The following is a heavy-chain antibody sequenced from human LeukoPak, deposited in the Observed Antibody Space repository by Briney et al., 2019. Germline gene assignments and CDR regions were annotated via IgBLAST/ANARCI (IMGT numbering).Heavy chain of an antibody. J-gene: IGHJ5*02. CDR3: SRLSHVAGAPKVSWFDP. CDR2: IYRSGTT. CDR1: AYYISDGWV. Sequence: SGTLSLTCNVSAYYISDGWVRGMIRQPPGKGLEWIGSIYRSGTTYYNPSLKSRVTMSVDTSNNQFSLKLTSVTAADTAMYYCSRLSHVAGAPKVSWFDPWGQGTLVTVSS. D-gene: IGHD1-26*01. V-gene: IGHV4-38-2*02.